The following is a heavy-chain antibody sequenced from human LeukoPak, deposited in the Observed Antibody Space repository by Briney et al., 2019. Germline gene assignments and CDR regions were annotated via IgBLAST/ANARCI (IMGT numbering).Heavy chain of an antibody. CDR2: IRYDGSNK. CDR3: ANPQYQLPHWHKEAFDI. V-gene: IGHV3-30*02. CDR1: GFTFSSYG. Sequence: GGSLRLSCAASGFTFSSYGMHWVRQAPGKGLEWVAFIRYDGSNKYYADSVKGRFTISRDNSKNTLYLQMNSLRAEDTAVYYCANPQYQLPHWHKEAFDIWGQGTMVTVSS. D-gene: IGHD2-2*01. J-gene: IGHJ3*02.